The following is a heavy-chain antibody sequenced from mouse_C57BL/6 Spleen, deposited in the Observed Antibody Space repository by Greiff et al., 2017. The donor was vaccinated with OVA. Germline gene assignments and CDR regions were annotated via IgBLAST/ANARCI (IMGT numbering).Heavy chain of an antibody. V-gene: IGHV7-3*01. J-gene: IGHJ4*01. CDR1: GFTFTDYY. CDR2: IRNKANGSTT. CDR3: ARYENPGDYYDYDGYYAKGY. D-gene: IGHD2-4*01. Sequence: EVMLVESGGGLVQPGGSLSISCAASGFTFTDYYMSWVRQPPGKALEWLGFIRNKANGSTTEYSASVKGRFTISRDNSQSILYLQMNALRAEDSATYYCARYENPGDYYDYDGYYAKGYWGQGPSVTVSS.